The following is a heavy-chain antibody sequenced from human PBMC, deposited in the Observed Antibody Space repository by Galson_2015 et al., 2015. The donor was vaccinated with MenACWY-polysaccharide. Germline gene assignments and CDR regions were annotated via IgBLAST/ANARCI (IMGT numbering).Heavy chain of an antibody. CDR1: GDSLISYY. CDR3: ARTHSSGWYAVDY. D-gene: IGHD6-19*01. CDR2: IYYTETT. V-gene: IGHV4-59*01. Sequence: ETLSLTCTVPGDSLISYYWSWIRQPPGKGLEWIGYIYYTETTNYNPSLKSRVTISVDTSKNQFSLKLNSVTAADTAVYYCARTHSSGWYAVDYWGQGTLVTVSS. J-gene: IGHJ4*02.